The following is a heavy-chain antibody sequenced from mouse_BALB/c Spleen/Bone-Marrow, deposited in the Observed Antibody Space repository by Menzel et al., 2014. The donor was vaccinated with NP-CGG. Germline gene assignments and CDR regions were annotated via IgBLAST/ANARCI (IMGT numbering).Heavy chain of an antibody. Sequence: EVKVVESGAELVKPGASVKLSCTASGFNIKDTYMHWVKQRPEQGLEWIGRIDPANGNIKYDPKFQGKATITADTSSNTAYLQLSSLTSEDTAVYYCARYYYGSSYFDYWGQGTTLTVSS. CDR2: IDPANGNI. CDR1: GFNIKDTY. V-gene: IGHV14-3*02. D-gene: IGHD1-1*01. J-gene: IGHJ2*01. CDR3: ARYYYGSSYFDY.